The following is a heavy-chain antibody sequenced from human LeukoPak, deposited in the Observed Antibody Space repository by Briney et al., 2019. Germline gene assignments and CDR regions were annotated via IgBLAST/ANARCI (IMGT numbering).Heavy chain of an antibody. Sequence: GGSLRLSCAASGIPFSNHWMHWVRQAPGKGLEWVSWINNDGSYAVYADSVRARFTISRDNAKNTLYLQMNSLRPEDTAVYYCARDRPHNWFDPWGQGTLVTVSS. CDR2: INNDGSYA. V-gene: IGHV3-74*01. J-gene: IGHJ5*02. CDR1: GIPFSNHW. CDR3: ARDRPHNWFDP.